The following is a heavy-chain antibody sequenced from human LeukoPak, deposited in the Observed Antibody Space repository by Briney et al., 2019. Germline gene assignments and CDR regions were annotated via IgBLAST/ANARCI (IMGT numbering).Heavy chain of an antibody. V-gene: IGHV3-74*01. CDR2: INEDGSIT. CDR3: ARDLGGIAGS. J-gene: IGHJ4*02. CDR1: GFTFTRYW. D-gene: IGHD1-26*01. Sequence: GGSLRLSCAASGFTFTRYWMHWVRQVPAKGLDWVSRINEDGSITTHADFVRGRFTISRDNARDTLYLQMNSLRSEDTAVYYCARDLGGIAGSWGQGTLVTVSS.